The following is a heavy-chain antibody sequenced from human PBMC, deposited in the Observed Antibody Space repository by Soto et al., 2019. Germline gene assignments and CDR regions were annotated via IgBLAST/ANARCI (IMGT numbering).Heavy chain of an antibody. V-gene: IGHV3-21*01. CDR2: ISSSSSYI. D-gene: IGHD3-3*01. CDR3: ARAGSYYDFWSGEDYYYGMDV. J-gene: IGHJ6*02. Sequence: PGRSLRLSCAASGFTFSSYSMNWVRQAPGKGLEWVSSISSSSSYIYYADSVKGRFTISRDNAKNSLYLQMNSLRAEDTAVYYCARAGSYYDFWSGEDYYYGMDVWGQGTTVTVSS. CDR1: GFTFSSYS.